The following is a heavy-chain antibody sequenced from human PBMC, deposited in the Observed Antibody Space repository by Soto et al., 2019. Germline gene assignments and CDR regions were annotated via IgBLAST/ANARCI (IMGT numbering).Heavy chain of an antibody. V-gene: IGHV1-69*01. CDR3: AITPLRLGELSLSYYFDY. CDR1: GGTFSSYA. D-gene: IGHD3-16*02. CDR2: IIPIFGTA. J-gene: IGHJ4*02. Sequence: QVQLVQSGAEVKKPGSSVKVSCKASGGTFSSYAISWVRQAPGQGLEWMGGIIPIFGTANYAQKFQGRVTITADESTRTAYMELGSLRSEDTAVYYCAITPLRLGELSLSYYFDYWGEGTLVTVSS.